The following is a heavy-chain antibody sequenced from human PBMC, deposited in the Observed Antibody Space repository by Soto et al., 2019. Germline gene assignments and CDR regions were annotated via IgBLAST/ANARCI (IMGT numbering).Heavy chain of an antibody. CDR1: GYTFRNFG. V-gene: IGHV1-18*01. J-gene: IGHJ4*02. CDR3: ARENSYFAY. CDR2: ISAYNASA. Sequence: GASVKVSCKASGYTFRNFGISWVRQAPGQGLEWMGWISAYNASANYAQKFQGRLTMTADTSTSTAYMELRSLRSDDTAVYYCARENSYFAYWGQGTLVTVSS.